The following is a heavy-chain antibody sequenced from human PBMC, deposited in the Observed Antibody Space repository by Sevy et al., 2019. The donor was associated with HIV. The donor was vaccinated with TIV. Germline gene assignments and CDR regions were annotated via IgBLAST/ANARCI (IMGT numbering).Heavy chain of an antibody. D-gene: IGHD6-6*01. CDR3: AKGGAARPEF. CDR2: VSGSGSTT. V-gene: IGHV3-23*01. CDR1: GFTFSSYH. J-gene: IGHJ4*02. Sequence: GGSLRLSCAASGFTFSSYHMSWVRQAPGKGLEWVSAVSGSGSTTYYADSLKGRFTISRDNSKNTVYLQMSSLRADDTAQYYCAKGGAARPEFWGQGTLVTVSS.